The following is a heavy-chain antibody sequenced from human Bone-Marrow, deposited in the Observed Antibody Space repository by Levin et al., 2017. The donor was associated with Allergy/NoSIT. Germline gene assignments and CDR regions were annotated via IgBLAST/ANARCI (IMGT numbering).Heavy chain of an antibody. CDR1: GYSISSGYY. J-gene: IGHJ4*02. Sequence: PSETLSLNCAVSGYSISSGYYWAWIRQPPGKGLEWIASVYHSGISYYKPSLKSRVTMSVDTSKNQFSLKVTSVTAADTAVYYCARWGHCGSASCLWAGDYWGQGILVTVSS. CDR3: ARWGHCGSASCLWAGDY. CDR2: VYHSGIS. D-gene: IGHD2-2*01. V-gene: IGHV4-38-2*01.